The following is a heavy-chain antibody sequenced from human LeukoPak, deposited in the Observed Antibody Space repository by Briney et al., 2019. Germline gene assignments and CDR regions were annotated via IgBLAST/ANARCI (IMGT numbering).Heavy chain of an antibody. CDR1: GFTFSSYA. Sequence: GGSLRLSCAASGFTFSSYAMHWVRQAPGKGLEWVAVISYDGSNKYYADSAKGRFTISRDNSKNTLYLQMNSLRAEDTAVYYCAKAERDYCSSTSCSKYYYYYYMDVWGKGTTVTVSS. CDR2: ISYDGSNK. D-gene: IGHD2-2*01. CDR3: AKAERDYCSSTSCSKYYYYYYMDV. J-gene: IGHJ6*03. V-gene: IGHV3-30-3*01.